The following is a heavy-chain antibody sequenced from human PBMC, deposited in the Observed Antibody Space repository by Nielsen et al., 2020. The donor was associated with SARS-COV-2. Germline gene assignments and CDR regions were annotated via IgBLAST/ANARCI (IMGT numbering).Heavy chain of an antibody. CDR1: GGSFSGYR. J-gene: IGHJ4*02. V-gene: IGHV4-34*01. D-gene: IGHD6-19*01. Sequence: SETLSLTCTVYGGSFSGYRWTWIRQPPGKGPEWIGEINHSGSTNYNPSLKSRVTISVDTSKNQFSLNLSSVTGADTGVYYCARGVAWDSGWFRYWGQGTLVTVSS. CDR2: INHSGST. CDR3: ARGVAWDSGWFRY.